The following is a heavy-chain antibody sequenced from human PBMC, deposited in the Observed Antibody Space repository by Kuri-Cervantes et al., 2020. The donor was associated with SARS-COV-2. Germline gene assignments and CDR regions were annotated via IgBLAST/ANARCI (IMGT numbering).Heavy chain of an antibody. D-gene: IGHD5-18*01. J-gene: IGHJ4*02. Sequence: GESLKISCAASGFTVNYYWMTLVRQAPGGGLEWVANVKQDGSETYYVESVKGRFTISRDNAKNSLYLQMNSLRADDTAVYYCVRLGAAYVDTLVVMRAVHYFDSWGQGTLVTVSS. CDR2: VKQDGSET. CDR1: GFTVNYYW. CDR3: VRLGAAYVDTLVVMRAVHYFDS. V-gene: IGHV3-7*03.